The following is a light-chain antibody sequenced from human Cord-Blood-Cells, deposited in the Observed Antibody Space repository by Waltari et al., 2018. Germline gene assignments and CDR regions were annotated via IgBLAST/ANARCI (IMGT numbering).Light chain of an antibody. Sequence: DIQMTQSPSSLSASVGDRVTITGRASQSISSYLNWYQQKPGKAPKLLIYAASSLQSGVPSRFSGSGYGTDFTLTISSLQPEDFATYYCQQSYSTPLTFGGGTKVEIK. V-gene: IGKV1-39*01. CDR2: AAS. CDR1: QSISSY. J-gene: IGKJ4*01. CDR3: QQSYSTPLT.